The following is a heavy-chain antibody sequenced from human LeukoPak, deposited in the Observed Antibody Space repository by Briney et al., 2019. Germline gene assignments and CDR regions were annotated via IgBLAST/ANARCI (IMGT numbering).Heavy chain of an antibody. Sequence: GGSLRLSCAASGFMLSSYWMHWVRQAPGKGLVWVSHINSDGSSTSYADSVKGRFTMSRDNAKNTLYLQMNSLRGEDTAVYYCARGRVGTTAYEAFDIWGQGTMATVSS. CDR2: INSDGSST. CDR3: ARGRVGTTAYEAFDI. CDR1: GFMLSSYW. V-gene: IGHV3-74*01. J-gene: IGHJ3*02. D-gene: IGHD1-26*01.